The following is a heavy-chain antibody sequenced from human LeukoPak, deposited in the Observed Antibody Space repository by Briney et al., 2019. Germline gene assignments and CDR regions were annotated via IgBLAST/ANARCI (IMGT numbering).Heavy chain of an antibody. CDR2: IYYSGNT. Sequence: SETLSLTCNVPGGSISNYYWSWIRRPPGKGLEWIGYIYYSGNTDYNPSLERRVTISVDTSKNQFSLKLSSVTAAATAVYYCAREMWYSGFFVYWGPGTLVTVSS. CDR3: AREMWYSGFFVY. V-gene: IGHV4-59*01. CDR1: GGSISNYY. D-gene: IGHD1-26*01. J-gene: IGHJ4*02.